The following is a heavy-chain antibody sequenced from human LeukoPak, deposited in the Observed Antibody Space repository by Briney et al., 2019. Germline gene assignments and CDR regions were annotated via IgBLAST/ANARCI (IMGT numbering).Heavy chain of an antibody. J-gene: IGHJ6*02. V-gene: IGHV4-59*01. CDR1: GGSISSYY. D-gene: IGHD3-3*01. Sequence: SETLSFTCTVSGGSISSYYWSWIRQPPGKGLEWIGYIYYSGSTNYNPSLKSRVTISVDTSKNQFSLKLSSVTAADTAVYYCARVYYDFWSGYYRSDYGMDVWGQGTTVTVSS. CDR3: ARVYYDFWSGYYRSDYGMDV. CDR2: IYYSGST.